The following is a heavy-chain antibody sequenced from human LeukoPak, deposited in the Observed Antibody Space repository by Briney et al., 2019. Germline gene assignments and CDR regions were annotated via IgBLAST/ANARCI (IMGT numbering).Heavy chain of an antibody. V-gene: IGHV4-61*02. CDR2: IYTSGST. J-gene: IGHJ6*02. CDR3: ASGGDSNYYYYGMDV. CDR1: GGSISSGRYY. Sequence: SETLSLTCTVSGGSISSGRYYWSWIRQPAGTGLEWIGRIYTSGSTNYNPSLKSRVTISVDTSKNQFSLKLSSVTAADTAVYYCASGGDSNYYYYGMDVWGQGTTVTVSS. D-gene: IGHD2-21*02.